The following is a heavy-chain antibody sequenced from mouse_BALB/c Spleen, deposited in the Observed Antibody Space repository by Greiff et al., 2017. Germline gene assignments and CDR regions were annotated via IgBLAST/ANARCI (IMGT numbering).Heavy chain of an antibody. D-gene: IGHD2-10*02. CDR3: AREYGNYAFAD. V-gene: IGHV1-4*01. CDR2: INPSSGYT. CDR1: GYTFTSYT. J-gene: IGHJ3*01. Sequence: QVQLKESGAELARPGASVKMSCKASGYTFTSYTMHWVKQRPGQGLEWIGYINPSSGYTNYNQKFKDKATLTADKSSSTAYMQLSSLTSEDSAVYYCAREYGNYAFADWGQGTLVTVSA.